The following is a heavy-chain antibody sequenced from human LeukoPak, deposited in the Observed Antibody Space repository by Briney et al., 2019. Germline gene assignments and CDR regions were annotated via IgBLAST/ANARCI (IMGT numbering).Heavy chain of an antibody. CDR3: ARGGYDSSGYYYGENYFDY. Sequence: SQTLSLTCAVSGGSISSGGYSWSWIRQPPGKGLGWIGYIYHSGSTYYNPSLKSRVTISVDRSKNQFSLKLSSVTAADTAVYYCARGGYDSSGYYYGENYFDYWGQGTLVTVSS. D-gene: IGHD3-22*01. CDR2: IYHSGST. CDR1: GGSISSGGYS. V-gene: IGHV4-30-2*01. J-gene: IGHJ4*02.